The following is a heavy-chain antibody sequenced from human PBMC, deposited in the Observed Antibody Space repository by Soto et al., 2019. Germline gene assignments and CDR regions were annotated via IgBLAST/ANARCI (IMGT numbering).Heavy chain of an antibody. CDR1: GYTFTSYD. Sequence: QVQLVQSGAEVKKPGASVKVSCKASGYTFTSYDINWVRQATGQGLEWMRWMNPNSGNRGYAQKFQGRVTMTRNTSISTAYMELSSLRSEDTAVYYCARGRYGYSSGWYYFDYWGQGTLVTVSS. CDR3: ARGRYGYSSGWYYFDY. J-gene: IGHJ4*02. CDR2: MNPNSGNR. D-gene: IGHD6-19*01. V-gene: IGHV1-8*01.